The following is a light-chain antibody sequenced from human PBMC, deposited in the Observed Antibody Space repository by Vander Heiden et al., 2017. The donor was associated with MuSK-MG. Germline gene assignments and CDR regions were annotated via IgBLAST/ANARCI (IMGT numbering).Light chain of an antibody. J-gene: IGLJ2*01. Sequence: QAVLTQQPPLTVPPGGTVTPTCASSTGAVPSGHGPYGYQQKPGQASRELIYDTCNNHSWSTARFSGSPLGVKAALTLSGAQPEDEAEYYCLLSYSGARTVFGGGTKLTVL. CDR3: LLSYSGARTV. CDR2: DTC. V-gene: IGLV7-46*01. CDR1: TGAVPSGHG.